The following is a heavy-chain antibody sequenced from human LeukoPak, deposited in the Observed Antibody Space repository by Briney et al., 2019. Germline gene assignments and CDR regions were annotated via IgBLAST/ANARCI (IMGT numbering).Heavy chain of an antibody. J-gene: IGHJ6*02. D-gene: IGHD2-15*01. V-gene: IGHV1-69*13. CDR3: ARVGSGYYYYYGMDV. CDR1: GGTFSSYA. Sequence: VKVSCKASGGTFSSYAISWVRQAPGQGLEWMGGIIPIFGTANYAQKFQGRVTITADESTSTAYMELSSLRSEDTAVYYCARVGSGYYYYYGMDVWGQGTTVTVSS. CDR2: IIPIFGTA.